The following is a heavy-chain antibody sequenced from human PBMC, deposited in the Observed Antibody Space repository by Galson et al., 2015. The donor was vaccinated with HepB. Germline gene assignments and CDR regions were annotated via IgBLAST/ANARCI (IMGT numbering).Heavy chain of an antibody. Sequence: LSLTCTVSGGSISSYYWSWIRQPPGKGLEWIGYIYYSGSTNYNPSLKSRVTISVDTSKNQFSLKLSSVTAADTAVYYCARCMVQGVIPYYYYYMDVWGKGTTVTVSS. CDR1: GGSISSYY. V-gene: IGHV4-59*01. CDR2: IYYSGST. D-gene: IGHD3-10*01. CDR3: ARCMVQGVIPYYYYYMDV. J-gene: IGHJ6*03.